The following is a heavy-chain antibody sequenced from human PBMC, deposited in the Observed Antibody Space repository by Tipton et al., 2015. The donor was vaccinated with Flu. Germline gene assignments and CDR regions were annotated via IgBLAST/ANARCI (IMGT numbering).Heavy chain of an antibody. J-gene: IGHJ4*02. CDR1: GGSINSYY. D-gene: IGHD3-22*01. CDR2: ISMGGRT. CDR3: ARDLKWSSAYYNPFGY. Sequence: TLSLTCSVSGGSINSYYWSWIRQPAGKGLEWIGRISMGGRTNYNPSLKSRVTMSVDLFKNQFSLKLTSVTAADTAVYYCARDLKWSSAYYNPFGYWGQGTLVTVSS. V-gene: IGHV4-4*07.